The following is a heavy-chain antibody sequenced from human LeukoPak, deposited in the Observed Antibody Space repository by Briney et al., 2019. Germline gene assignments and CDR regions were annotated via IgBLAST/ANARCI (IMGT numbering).Heavy chain of an antibody. CDR1: GFTFSSYW. CDR3: ARDRYDSSGYADY. CDR2: IKQDGSEK. V-gene: IGHV3-7*01. Sequence: PGGSLRLSCAASGFTFSSYWTSWVRQAPGKGLEWVANIKQDGSEKYYVDSVKGRFTISRDNAKNSLYLQMNSLRAEDTAVYYCARDRYDSSGYADYWGQGTLVTVSS. J-gene: IGHJ4*02. D-gene: IGHD3-22*01.